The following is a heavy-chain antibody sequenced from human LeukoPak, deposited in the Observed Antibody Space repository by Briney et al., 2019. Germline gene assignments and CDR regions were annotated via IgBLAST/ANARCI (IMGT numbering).Heavy chain of an antibody. CDR2: INSDGSST. V-gene: IGHV3-74*01. Sequence: PGGSLRLSCAASGFTFSSYEMNWVRQAPGKGLVWVSRINSDGSSTSYADSVKGRFTISRDNAKNTLYLQMNSQRAEDTAVYYCARTPALAPPDYWGQGTLVTVSS. D-gene: IGHD3-3*02. CDR3: ARTPALAPPDY. CDR1: GFTFSSYE. J-gene: IGHJ4*02.